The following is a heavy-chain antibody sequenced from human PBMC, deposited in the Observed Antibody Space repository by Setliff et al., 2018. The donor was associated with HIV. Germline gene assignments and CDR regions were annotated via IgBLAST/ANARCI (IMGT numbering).Heavy chain of an antibody. J-gene: IGHJ4*02. Sequence: GGSLRLSCAASDFDISTNYMRWIRQAPGKGLECVSVMYKDGSTFYADSVKGRFTTSRDNSNNVLFLQMNSLRAEDTALYYWAAGHYGAWGQGILVTVSS. V-gene: IGHV3-53*01. CDR1: DFDISTNY. CDR2: MYKDGST. D-gene: IGHD4-17*01. CDR3: AAGHYGA.